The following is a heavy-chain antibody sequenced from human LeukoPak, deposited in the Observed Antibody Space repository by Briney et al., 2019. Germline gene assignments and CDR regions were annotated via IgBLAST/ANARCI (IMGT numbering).Heavy chain of an antibody. CDR3: ARGTSGWYMNWLDP. J-gene: IGHJ5*02. CDR1: GFTFSSYR. D-gene: IGHD6-19*01. V-gene: IGHV3-7*01. Sequence: GGSLRLSCAASGFTFSSYRMNWVRQAPGKGLEWVANIKQDGSEKYYVDSVKGRFTISRDNAKNSLYLQMNSLRAEDTAVYYCARGTSGWYMNWLDPWGQGTLVTVSS. CDR2: IKQDGSEK.